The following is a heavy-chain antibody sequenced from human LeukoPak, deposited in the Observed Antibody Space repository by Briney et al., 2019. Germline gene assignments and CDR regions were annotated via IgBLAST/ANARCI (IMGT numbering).Heavy chain of an antibody. CDR3: AKRLRDPPIDGKYDY. J-gene: IGHJ4*02. CDR2: ISYDGSNK. V-gene: IGHV3-30-3*02. Sequence: GRSLRLSCAASGFTFSSYAMHWVRQAPGKGLEWVAVISYDGSNKYYADSVKGRFTISRDNSKNTLYLQINSLRGEDTAVYYCAKRLRDPPIDGKYDYWGQGTLVTVSS. D-gene: IGHD2-15*01. CDR1: GFTFSSYA.